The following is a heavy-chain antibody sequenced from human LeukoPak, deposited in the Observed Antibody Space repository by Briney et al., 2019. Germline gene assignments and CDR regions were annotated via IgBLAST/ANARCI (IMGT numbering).Heavy chain of an antibody. CDR3: ARDRSIAAGVYFDY. CDR2: IYYSGST. D-gene: IGHD6-13*01. V-gene: IGHV4-59*01. Sequence: SETLSLTCTVSGGSISSYYWSWIRQPPGKGLEWIGYIYYSGSTNYNPSLKSRVTISVDTSKNQFSLKLSSVTAADTAVYYCARDRSIAAGVYFDYWGQGTLVTVSS. J-gene: IGHJ4*02. CDR1: GGSISSYY.